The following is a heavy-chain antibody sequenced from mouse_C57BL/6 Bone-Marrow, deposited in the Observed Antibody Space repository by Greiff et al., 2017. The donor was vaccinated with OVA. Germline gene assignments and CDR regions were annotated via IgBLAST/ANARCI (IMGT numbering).Heavy chain of an antibody. V-gene: IGHV1-15*01. D-gene: IGHD2-5*01. Sequence: QVQLKESGAELVRPGASVTLSCKASGYTFTDYEMHWVKQTPVHGLEWIGAIDPETGGTAYNQKFKGKAILTADKSSSTAYMELRSLTSEDSAVYYCTRWDYSNYPSWFAYWGQGTLVTVSA. CDR1: GYTFTDYE. J-gene: IGHJ3*01. CDR2: IDPETGGT. CDR3: TRWDYSNYPSWFAY.